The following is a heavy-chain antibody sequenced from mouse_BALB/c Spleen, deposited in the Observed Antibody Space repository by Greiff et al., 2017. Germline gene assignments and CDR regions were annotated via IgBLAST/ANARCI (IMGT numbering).Heavy chain of an antibody. V-gene: IGHV5-6*02. CDR2: ISSGGSYT. CDR3: ARRYGYEGAWFAY. J-gene: IGHJ3*01. Sequence: EVNVVESGGDLVKPGGSLKLSCAASGFTFSSYGMSWVRQTPDKRLEWVATISSGGSYTYYPDSVKGRFTISRDNAKNTLYLQMSSLKSEDTAMYYCARRYGYEGAWFAYWGQGTLVTVSA. D-gene: IGHD2-2*01. CDR1: GFTFSSYG.